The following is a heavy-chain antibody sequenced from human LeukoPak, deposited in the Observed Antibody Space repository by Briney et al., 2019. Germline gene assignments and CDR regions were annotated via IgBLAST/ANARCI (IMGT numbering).Heavy chain of an antibody. CDR3: ARQAYYDFWSGYYQPPLYYYYYYMDV. CDR1: GGSISSSSYY. V-gene: IGHV4-39*01. D-gene: IGHD3-3*01. Sequence: SETLSLTCTVSGGSISSSSYYWGWIRQPPGKGLEWIGSIYYSGSTYYNPSLKSRVTISVDTSKNQFSLKLSSVTAADTAVYYCARQAYYDFWSGYYQPPLYYYYYYMDVWGKGTTVTVSS. J-gene: IGHJ6*03. CDR2: IYYSGST.